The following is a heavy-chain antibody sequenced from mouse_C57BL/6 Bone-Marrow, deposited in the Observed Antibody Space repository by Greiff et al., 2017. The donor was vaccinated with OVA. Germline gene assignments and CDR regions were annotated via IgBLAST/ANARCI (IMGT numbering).Heavy chain of an antibody. D-gene: IGHD4-1*01. CDR2: INPNNGGT. CDR1: GYTFTDYN. CDR3: ARSELGPAAY. Sequence: EVKLEESGPELVKPGASVKIPCKASGYTFTDYNMDWVKQSHGKSLEWIGDINPNNGGTIYNQKFKGKATLTVDKSSSTAYMYLRLLTSEDSAFYYCARSELGPAAYWGQGTLVTVSA. J-gene: IGHJ3*01. V-gene: IGHV1-18*01.